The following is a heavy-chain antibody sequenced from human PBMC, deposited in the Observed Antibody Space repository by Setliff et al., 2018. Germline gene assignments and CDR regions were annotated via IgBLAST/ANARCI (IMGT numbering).Heavy chain of an antibody. V-gene: IGHV4-38-2*01. CDR3: RVWVSMIEVDS. CDR1: GYSISSGFS. D-gene: IGHD3-22*01. CDR2: ILFSGDT. J-gene: IGHJ4*02. Sequence: PSETLSLTCAVSGYSISSGFSWVWIRQSPGKGLEWIGRILFSGDTYYNPSLNSRVTMSVDTSKNQFSLKLTSVTAADTAVYYCRVWVSMIEVDSWAQGTLVTVSS.